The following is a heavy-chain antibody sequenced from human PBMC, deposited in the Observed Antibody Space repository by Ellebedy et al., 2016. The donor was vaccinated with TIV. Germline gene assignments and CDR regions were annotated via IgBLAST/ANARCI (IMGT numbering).Heavy chain of an antibody. V-gene: IGHV3-30*18. CDR3: AKGGFDRSGYFAPPVEY. Sequence: GESLKISCAASGFAFSTYAMHCLRQAPGKGLEWVAVISNDESGKHYEDSVKGRFTISRDNSKNTLDLQMNSLRAEDTAVYYCAKGGFDRSGYFAPPVEYWGQGTLVTVSS. CDR1: GFAFSTYA. D-gene: IGHD3-22*01. CDR2: ISNDESGK. J-gene: IGHJ4*02.